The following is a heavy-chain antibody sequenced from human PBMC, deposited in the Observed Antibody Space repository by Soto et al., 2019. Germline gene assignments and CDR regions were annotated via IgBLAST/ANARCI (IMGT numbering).Heavy chain of an antibody. Sequence: PSETLSLTCAVSGGSISSGCYSWSWIRQPPGKGLEWIGYIYHIGSTYYNPSLKSRVTISVDRSKNQFSLKLSSVTAADTAVYYCARLSQRQQLVLDYWGQGTLVTVSS. CDR2: IYHIGST. D-gene: IGHD6-13*01. J-gene: IGHJ4*02. CDR1: GGSISSGCYS. CDR3: ARLSQRQQLVLDY. V-gene: IGHV4-30-2*01.